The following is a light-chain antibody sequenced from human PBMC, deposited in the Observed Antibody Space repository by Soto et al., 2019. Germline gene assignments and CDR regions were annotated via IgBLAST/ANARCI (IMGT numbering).Light chain of an antibody. J-gene: IGLJ2*01. CDR3: SSYWGSNNLV. CDR2: EVN. CDR1: SSDVGGYNY. Sequence: QSALTQPPSASGSPGQSVAISCTGTSSDVGGYNYVSWYQQHPGKAPKLMIYEVNKRPSGVPDRFSGSKSGNTASLTVSGLQAEDEADYYCSSYWGSNNLVFGGGTKVTVL. V-gene: IGLV2-8*01.